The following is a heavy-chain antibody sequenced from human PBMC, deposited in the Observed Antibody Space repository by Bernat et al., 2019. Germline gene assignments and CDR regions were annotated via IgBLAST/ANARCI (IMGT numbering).Heavy chain of an antibody. CDR3: ARDFQGYGDYARGN. CDR1: GFTVSSNY. CDR2: IYSGGST. D-gene: IGHD4-17*01. Sequence: EVQLVESGGGLIQPGGSLRLSCAASGFTVSSNYMSWVRQAPGKGLEWVSVIYSGGSTYYADSVKGRFTSSRDNSKNTLYLQMNSLRAEDTAVYYCARDFQGYGDYARGNWGQGTLVTVSS. J-gene: IGHJ4*02. V-gene: IGHV3-53*01.